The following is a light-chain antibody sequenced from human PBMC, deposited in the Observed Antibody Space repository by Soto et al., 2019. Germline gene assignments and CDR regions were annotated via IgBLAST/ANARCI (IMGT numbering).Light chain of an antibody. CDR1: SSNIGSNY. CDR2: RNN. V-gene: IGLV1-47*01. J-gene: IGLJ2*01. Sequence: QSVLTQPPSASGTPGQRVTISCSGSSSNIGSNYVYWYQQLPGTAPKLLIYRNNQRPSGVPDRFSGSKSGTSASLATSGLRSEDEADYYCAAWDDSLSGLVFGGGTKVTVL. CDR3: AAWDDSLSGLV.